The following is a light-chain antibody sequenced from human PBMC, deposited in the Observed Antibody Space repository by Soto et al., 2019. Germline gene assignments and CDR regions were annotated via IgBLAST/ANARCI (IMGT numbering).Light chain of an antibody. CDR3: QQYNNWPLT. CDR1: QSISDT. J-gene: IGKJ5*01. Sequence: EIVMTQSPATLSVSPGGRATLSCRASQSISDTLAWYQQKPGQAPRLLIYGASTRAPGFPARFSGGGSGTEFTLTITSLQSEDFAVYWCQQYNNWPLTFGPGTRLEI. V-gene: IGKV3-15*01. CDR2: GAS.